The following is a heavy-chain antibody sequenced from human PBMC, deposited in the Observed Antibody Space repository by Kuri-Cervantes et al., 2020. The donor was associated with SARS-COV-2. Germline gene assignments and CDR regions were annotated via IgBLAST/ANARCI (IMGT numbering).Heavy chain of an antibody. V-gene: IGHV4-4*07. CDR3: AGGFWSSGWYFYYYMDV. Sequence: SETLSLTCTVSGGSISSYYWSWIRQPAGKGLEWIGRIYTSGSTNYNPSLKSRVTMSVDTSKNQFSLKLSSVTAADTAVYYCAGGFWSSGWYFYYYMDVWGKGTTVTVSS. CDR2: IYTSGST. J-gene: IGHJ6*03. D-gene: IGHD6-19*01. CDR1: GGSISSYY.